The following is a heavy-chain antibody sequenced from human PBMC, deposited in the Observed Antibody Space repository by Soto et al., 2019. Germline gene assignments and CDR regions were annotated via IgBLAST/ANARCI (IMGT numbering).Heavy chain of an antibody. CDR1: GGTFSSYT. V-gene: IGHV1-69*08. CDR2: IIPILGIS. CDR3: ARESEETAMGNDY. Sequence: QVQLVQSGAEVKKPGSSVKVSCKASGGTFSSYTISWVRQAPGQGLEWMGRIIPILGISNYAQKFQGRVTITADKSTSTAYMELSSLRSEDTAVYYCARESEETAMGNDYWGQGTLVTVSS. D-gene: IGHD5-18*01. J-gene: IGHJ4*02.